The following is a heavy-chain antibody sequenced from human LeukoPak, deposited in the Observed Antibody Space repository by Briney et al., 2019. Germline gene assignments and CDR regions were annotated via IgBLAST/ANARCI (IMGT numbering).Heavy chain of an antibody. CDR2: IRYDGSDK. D-gene: IGHD6-19*01. J-gene: IGHJ4*02. CDR1: GFTFDDYA. CDR3: AKARGYSTGWSDY. Sequence: HPGGSLRFSCAASGFTFDDYAMHWVRQAPGKGLEWVAFIRYDGSDKDYADSVKGRFTISRDNSKNTLYLQMNSLRAEDTALYYCAKARGYSTGWSDYWGQGALVTVSS. V-gene: IGHV3-30*02.